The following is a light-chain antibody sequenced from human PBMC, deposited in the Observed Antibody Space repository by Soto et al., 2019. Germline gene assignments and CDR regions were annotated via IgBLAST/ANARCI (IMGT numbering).Light chain of an antibody. Sequence: DIQMTQSPSTLSASVGDRVPITGRASQSISSWLAWYQQKPGKAPKLLIYDASSLESGVPSRFSGSGSGTEFTLTISSLQPDDFATYYCQHYNSYSEAFGQGTKVDIK. CDR1: QSISSW. J-gene: IGKJ1*01. V-gene: IGKV1-5*01. CDR2: DAS. CDR3: QHYNSYSEA.